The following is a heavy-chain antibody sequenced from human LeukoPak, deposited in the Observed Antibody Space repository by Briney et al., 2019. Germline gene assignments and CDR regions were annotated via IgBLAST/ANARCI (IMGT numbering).Heavy chain of an antibody. CDR1: GYTFTSYA. J-gene: IGHJ4*02. CDR3: ASSIAAAGPLDY. CDR2: INAGNGNT. V-gene: IGHV1-3*01. Sequence: GASVKVSCKASGYTFTSYAMHWVRQAPGQRLEWMGWINAGNGNTKYSQKFQGRVTITRGTSASTAYMELNSLRSEDTAVYYCASSIAAAGPLDYWGQGTLVTVSS. D-gene: IGHD6-13*01.